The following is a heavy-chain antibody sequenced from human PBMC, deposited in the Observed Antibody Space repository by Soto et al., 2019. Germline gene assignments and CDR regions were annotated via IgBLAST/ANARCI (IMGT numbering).Heavy chain of an antibody. CDR3: ARDASGAYSYGMDV. CDR1: GGSISSGGYY. CDR2: IYYSGST. J-gene: IGHJ6*02. D-gene: IGHD3-10*01. Sequence: QVQLQESGPGLVKPSQTLSLTCTVSGGSISSGGYYWSWIRQHPGKGLEWIGYIYYSGSTYYNPSLQSLVTRSVDTSKNQFSLTLSSVTAADTAVYYCARDASGAYSYGMDVWGQGTTVTVSS. V-gene: IGHV4-31*01.